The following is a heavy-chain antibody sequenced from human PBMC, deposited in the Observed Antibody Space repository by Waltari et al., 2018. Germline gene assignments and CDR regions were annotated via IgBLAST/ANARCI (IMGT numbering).Heavy chain of an antibody. Sequence: EVQLVESGGGLVPPGGSLRLPCAGHGVTLRRPWQRWVRQEPGKGLEWVGKKKEDGVGKDYVDYVKGRFTISRDNAKNSLYLQMDSLRAEDTALYYCAREDRIGSQWGLYSFWGQGTVVTVSS. CDR1: GVTLRRPW. V-gene: IGHV3-7*05. CDR2: KKEDGVGK. J-gene: IGHJ4*02. CDR3: AREDRIGSQWGLYSF. D-gene: IGHD1-26*01.